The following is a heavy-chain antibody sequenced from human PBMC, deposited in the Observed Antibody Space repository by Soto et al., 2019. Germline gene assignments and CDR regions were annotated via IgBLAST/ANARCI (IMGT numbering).Heavy chain of an antibody. CDR2: IYPFDPDT. Sequence: PGESLKISCEGSGYNFADDWIAWVRQRPGKGLEWMGIIYPFDPDTRYSPSFEGQVTISADKSINTAYLQWSSLKASDTAMYYCARSQAADWLDPWGQGTLVTVS. D-gene: IGHD6-25*01. J-gene: IGHJ5*02. CDR3: ARSQAADWLDP. CDR1: GYNFADDW. V-gene: IGHV5-51*01.